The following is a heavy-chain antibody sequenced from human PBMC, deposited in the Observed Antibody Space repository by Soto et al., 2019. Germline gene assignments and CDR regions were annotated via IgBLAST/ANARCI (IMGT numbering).Heavy chain of an antibody. Sequence: PGGSLRLSCAASGFTFSSYAMSWVRQAPGKGLEWVSAISGSGGSTYYADSVKGRFTISRDNSKNTLYLQMNSLRAEDTAVYYCAKVRRLHLGELSTDFDYWGQGTLVTVSS. CDR3: AKVRRLHLGELSTDFDY. CDR1: GFTFSSYA. CDR2: ISGSGGST. J-gene: IGHJ4*02. V-gene: IGHV3-23*01. D-gene: IGHD3-16*02.